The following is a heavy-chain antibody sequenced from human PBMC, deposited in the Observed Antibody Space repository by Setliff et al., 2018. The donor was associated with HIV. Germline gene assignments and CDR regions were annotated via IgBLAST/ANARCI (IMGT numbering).Heavy chain of an antibody. CDR1: GYSISSGYY. Sequence: NPSETLSLTCAVSGYSISSGYYWGWIRQPPGKGLEWIGSIYHSGSTYYNPSLKSRVTISLDTSKNQFSLKLNSVTAADTAVYYCGRLSETAMASFDSWGQGILVTVSS. CDR3: GRLSETAMASFDS. CDR2: IYHSGST. V-gene: IGHV4-38-2*01. D-gene: IGHD2-21*02. J-gene: IGHJ4*02.